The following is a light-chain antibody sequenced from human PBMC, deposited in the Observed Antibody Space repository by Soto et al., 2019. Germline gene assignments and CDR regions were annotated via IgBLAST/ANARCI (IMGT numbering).Light chain of an antibody. Sequence: QSVLTQPHSVSGSPGQSVTISCTGTSVDVGAYDFVSWYQQHPGKAPKLLIYVVSGRPSGVPHRFSGSKSGNAASLTISGLQAEDDADYYCSSYAGSNNLVFGGGTKLTVL. CDR2: VVS. CDR1: SVDVGAYDF. J-gene: IGLJ2*01. V-gene: IGLV2-11*01. CDR3: SSYAGSNNLV.